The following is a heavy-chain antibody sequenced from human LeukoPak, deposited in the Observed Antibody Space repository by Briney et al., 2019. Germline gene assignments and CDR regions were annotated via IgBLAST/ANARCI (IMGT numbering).Heavy chain of an antibody. CDR2: ISYDGSNK. D-gene: IGHD4-17*01. V-gene: IGHV3-30*18. CDR1: GFTFSSYG. J-gene: IGHJ4*02. Sequence: AGGSLRLSCAASGFTFSSYGMHWVRQAPGKGLEWVAVISYDGSNKYYADSVKGRFTISRDNSKNTLYLQMNSLRAEDTAVYYCAKDRSDYSAGYFDYWGQGTLVTVSS. CDR3: AKDRSDYSAGYFDY.